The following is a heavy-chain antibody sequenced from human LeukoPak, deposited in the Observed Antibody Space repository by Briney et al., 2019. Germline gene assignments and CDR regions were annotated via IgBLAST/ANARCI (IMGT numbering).Heavy chain of an antibody. V-gene: IGHV1-46*01. Sequence: ASVKVSCKASGYTFTSYYMHWVRQAPGQGLEWMGIINPSGGSTSYAQKFQGRVTMTRDTSISTAYMELSRLRSDDTAVYYCARDVGGWYSFDYWGQGTLVTVSS. D-gene: IGHD6-19*01. J-gene: IGHJ4*02. CDR3: ARDVGGWYSFDY. CDR1: GYTFTSYY. CDR2: INPSGGST.